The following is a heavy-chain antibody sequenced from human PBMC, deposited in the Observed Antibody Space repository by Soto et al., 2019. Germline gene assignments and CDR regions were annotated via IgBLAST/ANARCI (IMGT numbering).Heavy chain of an antibody. CDR1: GFTFSIYS. Sequence: EVQLVESGGGLVKPGGSLRLSCAASGFTFSIYSINWVRQAPGKGLEWVSSISSSSSYIYYADSGKGRFTISRENAKNSXSLQMNSRRAEDPAVYYCARGTYPREYDSTPSPIDYWGQGTLVTVSS. V-gene: IGHV3-21*01. CDR3: ARGTYPREYDSTPSPIDY. D-gene: IGHD3-22*01. CDR2: ISSSSSYI. J-gene: IGHJ4*02.